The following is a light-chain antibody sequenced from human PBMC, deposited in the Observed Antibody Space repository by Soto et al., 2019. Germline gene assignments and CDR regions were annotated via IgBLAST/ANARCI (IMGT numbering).Light chain of an antibody. CDR1: QSISSW. J-gene: IGKJ1*01. CDR3: QQYNSYPPWT. V-gene: IGKV1-5*01. CDR2: GAS. Sequence: DIQMTQSPSSLSAFVGDRVTITFRASQSISSWLAWYQQKPGKAPKLLIYGASSLESGVPSRFSGSGSGTEFTLTISSLQPDDFAIYYCQQYNSYPPWTFGQGTKVDIK.